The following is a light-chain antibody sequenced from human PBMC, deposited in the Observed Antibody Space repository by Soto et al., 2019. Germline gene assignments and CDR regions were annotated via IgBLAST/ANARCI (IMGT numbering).Light chain of an antibody. CDR1: SSNIGAGYD. CDR3: QSYDSSLSGWV. V-gene: IGLV1-40*01. J-gene: IGLJ3*02. Sequence: QSVLTQPPSVSGAPGQRVTISCTGSSSNIGAGYDVHWYQQLPGTAPKLLIYGNSNRPSGVPDRFSGSKSGPSASLAITGLQAEDEADYYRQSYDSSLSGWVFGGGTKVTVL. CDR2: GNS.